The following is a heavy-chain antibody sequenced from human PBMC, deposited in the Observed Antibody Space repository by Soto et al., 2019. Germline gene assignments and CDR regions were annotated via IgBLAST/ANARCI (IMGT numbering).Heavy chain of an antibody. J-gene: IGHJ5*02. Sequence: SETLSLTCTVSGASISGFYWSWIRKSAGKGLEWIGRIYATGTTDYNPSLKSRVMMSVDTSKKQFSLKLRSVTAADTAVYYCVRDGTKTLRDWFDPWGQGMSVTGSS. CDR1: GASISGFY. V-gene: IGHV4-4*07. CDR2: IYATGTT. D-gene: IGHD1-1*01. CDR3: VRDGTKTLRDWFDP.